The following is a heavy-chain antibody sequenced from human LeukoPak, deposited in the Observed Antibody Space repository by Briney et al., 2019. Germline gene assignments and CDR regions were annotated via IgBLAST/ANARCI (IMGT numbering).Heavy chain of an antibody. J-gene: IGHJ2*01. CDR2: IKKDESEK. CDR3: ARPTKGRGYFDL. Sequence: GGSLRLSCAASGFTFSNNWMSWVRQAPGKGLEWVASIKKDESEKYYVDSVKGRFTISRDNAKNSLYLQMNSLRAEDTAVYYCARPTKGRGYFDLWGRGTLVTVSS. CDR1: GFTFSNNW. V-gene: IGHV3-7*01.